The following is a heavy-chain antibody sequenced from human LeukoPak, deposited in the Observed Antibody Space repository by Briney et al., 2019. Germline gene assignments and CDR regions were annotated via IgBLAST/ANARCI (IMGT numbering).Heavy chain of an antibody. Sequence: ASVKVSCKASGYTFTSYGISWVRQAPGQGLEWMGWISAYNGNTNYAQKLQGRVTMTTDTSTSSAYMELRSLRSDDTAVYYCARGYLAAAGPDDAFDIWGQETMVTVSS. D-gene: IGHD6-13*01. CDR3: ARGYLAAAGPDDAFDI. CDR2: ISAYNGNT. J-gene: IGHJ3*02. V-gene: IGHV1-18*01. CDR1: GYTFTSYG.